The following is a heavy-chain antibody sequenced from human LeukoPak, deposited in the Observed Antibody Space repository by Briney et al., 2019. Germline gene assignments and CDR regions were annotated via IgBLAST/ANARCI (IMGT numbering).Heavy chain of an antibody. CDR3: AKDFRRGGPFDY. CDR2: ISLDGSNK. D-gene: IGHD3-16*01. CDR1: GFTFSSYA. V-gene: IGHV3-30*04. J-gene: IGHJ4*02. Sequence: PGGSLRLSCSASGFTFSSYAMHWVRQAPGKGLEWVTVISLDGSNKYYADSVKGRFTISRDNSKNTLYLQMNSLRAEDTAVYYCAKDFRRGGPFDYWGQGTLVTVSS.